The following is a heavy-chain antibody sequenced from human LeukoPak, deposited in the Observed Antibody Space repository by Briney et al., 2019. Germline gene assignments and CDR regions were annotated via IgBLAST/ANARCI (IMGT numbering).Heavy chain of an antibody. V-gene: IGHV3-30*18. D-gene: IGHD2-15*01. CDR3: AKGVDYCSGGSCPADY. CDR1: GFTFSNYG. CDR2: ISYDGNNK. J-gene: IGHJ4*02. Sequence: GALRLSCAASGFTFSNYGIHWVRQAPGKGLAWVAVISYDGNNKYYADSVKGRFTISRDNSKNTLFLQMNSLRAEDTAVYYCAKGVDYCSGGSCPADYWGPGTLVTVSS.